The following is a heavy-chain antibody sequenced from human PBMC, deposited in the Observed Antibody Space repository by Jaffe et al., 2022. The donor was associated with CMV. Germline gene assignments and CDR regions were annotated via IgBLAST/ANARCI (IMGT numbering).Heavy chain of an antibody. CDR2: INHSERT. CDR1: GGSFSGYY. J-gene: IGHJ4*02. CDR3: ARGIARYGFGSPFDY. D-gene: IGHD5-18*01. Sequence: QVQLQQWGAGLLKPSETLSLTCAVYGGSFSGYYWSWIRQSPGKGLEWIGEINHSERTNYNPSLKSRVTISLDTSKNQFSLKLTSVTAADTAIYYCARGIARYGFGSPFDYWGQGNLVTVSS. V-gene: IGHV4-34*01.